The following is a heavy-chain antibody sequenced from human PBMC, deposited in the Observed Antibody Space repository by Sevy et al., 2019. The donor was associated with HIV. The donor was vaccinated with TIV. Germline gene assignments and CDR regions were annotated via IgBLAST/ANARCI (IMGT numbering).Heavy chain of an antibody. Sequence: GGSLRLSCAASGFSFSKYGMHWVRQAPGKGLEWVAVISYDGSNKYYADSVKGRFTISRDNSKSTLYLQMNSLRAEDTAVYYCARDQHDYGGNLRTGWFDPWGQGTLVTVSS. V-gene: IGHV3-30*19. CDR3: ARDQHDYGGNLRTGWFDP. D-gene: IGHD4-17*01. CDR2: ISYDGSNK. J-gene: IGHJ5*02. CDR1: GFSFSKYG.